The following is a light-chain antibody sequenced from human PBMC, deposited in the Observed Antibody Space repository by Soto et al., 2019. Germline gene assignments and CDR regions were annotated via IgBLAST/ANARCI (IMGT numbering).Light chain of an antibody. Sequence: SPSAVSLSIKDRVILTCRASQSISNHLEWYHQKPGKAPKVLIFAASRLQSGVPSRFSGSRSGPDFTLTISSLQPEDFAPYYSPHSESPLNPFGEGTKV. CDR1: QSISNH. V-gene: IGKV1-39*01. CDR2: AAS. J-gene: IGKJ1*01. CDR3: PHSESPLNP.